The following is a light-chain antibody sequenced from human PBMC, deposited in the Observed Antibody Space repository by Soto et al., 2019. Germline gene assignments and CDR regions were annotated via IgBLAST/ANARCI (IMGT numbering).Light chain of an antibody. J-gene: IGLJ2*01. Sequence: QAVVTQPPSASGTPGQRVTISCSGSSSNIGSNYVFWYQHLPGTAPKLLIYRNNQRPSGVPDRFSGSKSGTSASLAISGLRSEDETDYYCAAWDDSLSGVVFGGGTQLT. V-gene: IGLV1-47*01. CDR3: AAWDDSLSGVV. CDR1: SSNIGSNY. CDR2: RNN.